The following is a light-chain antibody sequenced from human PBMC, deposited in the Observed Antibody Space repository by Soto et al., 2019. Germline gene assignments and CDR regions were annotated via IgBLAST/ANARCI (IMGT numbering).Light chain of an antibody. CDR3: SSYTTSSTPI. CDR2: DVS. J-gene: IGLJ2*01. Sequence: QSVLTQPASVSGSPGQSITISCTGTSSDVGGYNYVSWYQQHPGKAPKLMIYDVSNRPSWISNRFSGSKSGDTASLTISGLQAEDEADYYCSSYTTSSTPIFGGGTKLTVL. V-gene: IGLV2-14*01. CDR1: SSDVGGYNY.